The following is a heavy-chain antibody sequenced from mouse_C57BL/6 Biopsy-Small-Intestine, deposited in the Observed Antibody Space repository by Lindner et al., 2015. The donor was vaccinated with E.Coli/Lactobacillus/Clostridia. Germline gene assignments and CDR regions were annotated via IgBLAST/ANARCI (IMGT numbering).Heavy chain of an antibody. CDR2: IYPRSGST. J-gene: IGHJ2*01. Sequence: VQLQESGAELARPGASVKLSCKASGYIFTTYGISWVKQRTGQGLEWIGEIYPRSGSTYFNEKFKDKATLTADKSSSTAYMQLSSLTSEDSAVYFCARSLLRYPLDYWGQGTTLTVSS. CDR1: GYIFTTYG. CDR3: ARSLLRYPLDY. V-gene: IGHV1-81*01. D-gene: IGHD1-1*01.